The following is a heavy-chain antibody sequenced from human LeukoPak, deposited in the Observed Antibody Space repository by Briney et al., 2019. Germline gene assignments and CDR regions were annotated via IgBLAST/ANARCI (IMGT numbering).Heavy chain of an antibody. V-gene: IGHV1-2*02. CDR1: GSTFTGYY. CDR2: INSNSGGT. J-gene: IGHJ3*02. Sequence: GASVKVSCKASGSTFTGYYMHWVRQAPGQGLEWMGWINSNSGGTNYAQKFQGRVTMTRDTSISTAYMELSRLRSDDTAVYYCAFMATYPHAFDIWGQGTMVTVSS. D-gene: IGHD5-12*01. CDR3: AFMATYPHAFDI.